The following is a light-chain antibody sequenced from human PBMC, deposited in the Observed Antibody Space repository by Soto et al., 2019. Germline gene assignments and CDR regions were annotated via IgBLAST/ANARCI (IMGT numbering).Light chain of an antibody. CDR3: KSRTTRNTLV. CDR2: EVT. V-gene: IGLV2-14*01. J-gene: IGLJ3*02. CDR1: SSDIGDYNY. Sequence: QSALTQPPSASGSPGQSVTISCTGTSSDIGDYNYVSWYQQHPGKAPKLIIYEVTHRPSGVSSRFYGSRSGNTASLTISGLQAEDEADYYCKSRTTRNTLVFGGGTKLTVL.